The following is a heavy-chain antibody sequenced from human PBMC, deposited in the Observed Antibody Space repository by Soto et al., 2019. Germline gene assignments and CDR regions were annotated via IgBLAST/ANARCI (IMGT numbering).Heavy chain of an antibody. V-gene: IGHV1-2*04. CDR3: AREIAVAGGSFDY. Sequence: ASVKVSCKASGYTFTGYYMHWVRQAPGQGLEWMGWINPNSGGTNYAQKFQGWVTMTRDTSISTAYMELSRLRSDDTAVYYCAREIAVAGGSFDYWGQGTLVTVSS. CDR1: GYTFTGYY. J-gene: IGHJ4*02. CDR2: INPNSGGT. D-gene: IGHD6-19*01.